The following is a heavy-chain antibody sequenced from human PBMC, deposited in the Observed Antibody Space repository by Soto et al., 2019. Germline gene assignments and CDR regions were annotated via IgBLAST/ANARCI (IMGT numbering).Heavy chain of an antibody. D-gene: IGHD6-25*01. CDR1: GFTFSSYA. Sequence: EVQLLESGGGLVQPGGSLRLSCAASGFTFSSYAMSWVRQAPGKVLEWVSAISGSGGSTYYADSVKGRFTISRDNSKNTLYLQRNSLRAEDTAVYYCAKSPFTAHRGDQFDYWGQGTLVTVSS. CDR3: AKSPFTAHRGDQFDY. J-gene: IGHJ4*02. V-gene: IGHV3-23*01. CDR2: ISGSGGST.